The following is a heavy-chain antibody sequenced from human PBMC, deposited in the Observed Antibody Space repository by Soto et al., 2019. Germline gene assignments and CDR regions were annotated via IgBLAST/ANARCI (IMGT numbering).Heavy chain of an antibody. V-gene: IGHV5-10-1*01. CDR2: IDPSDSYT. CDR1: GDSFTSYW. CDR3: ARRERYCSSTSCSYYYYYGMDV. J-gene: IGHJ6*02. Sequence: GESLKISCKGSGDSFTSYWISWVRQMPGKGLEWVGRIDPSDSYTNYSPSFQGHVTISADKSISTAYLQWSSLKASDTAMYYCARRERYCSSTSCSYYYYYGMDVWGQGTTVTVYS. D-gene: IGHD2-2*01.